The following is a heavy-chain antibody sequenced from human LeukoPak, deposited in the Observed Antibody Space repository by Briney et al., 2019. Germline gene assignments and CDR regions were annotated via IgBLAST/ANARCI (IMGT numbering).Heavy chain of an antibody. CDR2: ISWNSRTI. V-gene: IGHV3-9*01. D-gene: IGHD2-2*02. CDR1: GFTFDDYA. CDR3: AREAVPAAIRTRDAFDI. Sequence: PGGSLRLSCAASGFTFDDYAMHWARQAPGKGLEWVSGISWNSRTIGYVDSVKGRFTISRDNARKSVYLQMNSLRAEDTAVYYCAREAVPAAIRTRDAFDIWGQGTMVTVSS. J-gene: IGHJ3*02.